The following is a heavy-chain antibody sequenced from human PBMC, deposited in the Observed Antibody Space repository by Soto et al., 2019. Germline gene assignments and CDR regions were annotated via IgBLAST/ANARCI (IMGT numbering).Heavy chain of an antibody. CDR3: TTDLGNIVATSS. CDR2: IKSKTDGGTT. V-gene: IGHV3-15*01. Sequence: EVQLVESGGGLVKPGGSLRLSCAASGFTFSNAWMSWVRQAPGKGLEWVGRIKSKTDGGTTDYAAPVKGRFTISRDDSKNTLYLQMNSLKTEDTAAYYCTTDLGNIVATSSWGQGTLVTVSS. CDR1: GFTFSNAW. J-gene: IGHJ4*02. D-gene: IGHD5-12*01.